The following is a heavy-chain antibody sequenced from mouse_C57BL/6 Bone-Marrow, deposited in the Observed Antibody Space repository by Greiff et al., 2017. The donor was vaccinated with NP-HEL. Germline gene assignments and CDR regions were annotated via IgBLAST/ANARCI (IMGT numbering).Heavy chain of an antibody. CDR1: GYSITSGYY. V-gene: IGHV3-6*01. CDR3: KRDKSTTVPS. Sequence: EVKLQESGPGLVKPSQSLSLTCSVTGYSITSGYYWNWIRQFPGNKLEWMGYISYDGSNNYNPSLNNRISLTRDKSKNQFFLKLNTVTTENTATYCGKRDKSTTVPSWGQGTSVTVSS. D-gene: IGHD1-1*01. J-gene: IGHJ4*01. CDR2: ISYDGSN.